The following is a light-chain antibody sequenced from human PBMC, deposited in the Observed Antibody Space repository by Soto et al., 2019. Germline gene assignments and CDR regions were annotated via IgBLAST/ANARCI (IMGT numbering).Light chain of an antibody. CDR3: QQGSNWRPPI. CDR1: QSVSSF. Sequence: EIVLTQSPATLSLSPGERTTLSCRANQSVSSFLAWSQQKPGQAPRLLIHDSSNMATGIPDRFSGSGSRTDGTLSVSCLDPEDFAVYYCQQGSNWRPPIVGGVTKVVIK. J-gene: IGKJ4*01. V-gene: IGKV3-11*01. CDR2: DSS.